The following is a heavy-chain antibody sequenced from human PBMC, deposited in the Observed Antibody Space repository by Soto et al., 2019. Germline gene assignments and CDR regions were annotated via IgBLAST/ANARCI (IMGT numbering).Heavy chain of an antibody. CDR3: ARYKSNYYYGMDV. D-gene: IGHD1-20*01. V-gene: IGHV4-59*01. J-gene: IGHJ6*02. Sequence: SSNKQPPGKGLEWIGYIYDSGITNYNPSLKSRVTISVDTSKNQFSLKLSSVTAADTAVYYCARYKSNYYYGMDVWGQGTTVTVSS. CDR2: IYDSGIT.